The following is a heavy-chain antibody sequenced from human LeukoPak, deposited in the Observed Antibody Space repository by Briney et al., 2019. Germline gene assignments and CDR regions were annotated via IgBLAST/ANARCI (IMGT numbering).Heavy chain of an antibody. CDR1: GGSISSYY. J-gene: IGHJ4*02. CDR2: IYYSGST. D-gene: IGHD2-2*01. CDR3: ARVACSSTSCYAMVVDY. Sequence: SETLSLTCTVSGGSISSYYWSWIRQPPGKGLEWIGYIYYSGSTNYNPSLKSRVTISVDTSKNQFSLELSSVTAADTAVYYCARVACSSTSCYAMVVDYWGQGTLVTVSS. V-gene: IGHV4-59*01.